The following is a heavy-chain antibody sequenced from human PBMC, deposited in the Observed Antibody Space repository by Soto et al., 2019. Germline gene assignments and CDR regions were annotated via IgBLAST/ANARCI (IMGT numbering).Heavy chain of an antibody. D-gene: IGHD1-26*01. J-gene: IGHJ5*02. CDR2: INNKPNNNAT. CDR1: GFTFSGSP. Sequence: GGSLRLSCAVSGFTFSGSPMHWVRQASGKGLEWIGHINNKPNNNATAYSASVKGRFIISRDDSRNTAYLQMNSLKTEDTAEYYCTRQSARWEDWFDPWGQGTVVTVSS. CDR3: TRQSARWEDWFDP. V-gene: IGHV3-73*01.